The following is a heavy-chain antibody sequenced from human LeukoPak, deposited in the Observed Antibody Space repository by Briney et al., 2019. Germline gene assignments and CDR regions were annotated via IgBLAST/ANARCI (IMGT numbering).Heavy chain of an antibody. CDR1: GFTFSSYS. Sequence: PGGSLRLSCAASGFTFSSYSMNWVRQAPGKGLEWVSAISGSGGSTYYADSVKGRFTIPRDNSKNTLYLQMNSLRAEDTAVYYCAKTIAAALSYSDYWGQGTLVTVSS. CDR2: ISGSGGST. CDR3: AKTIAAALSYSDY. J-gene: IGHJ4*02. V-gene: IGHV3-23*01. D-gene: IGHD6-13*01.